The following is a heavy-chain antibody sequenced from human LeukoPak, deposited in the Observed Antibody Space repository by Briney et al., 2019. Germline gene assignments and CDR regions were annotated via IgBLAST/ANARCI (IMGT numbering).Heavy chain of an antibody. CDR1: GFTVSSNY. V-gene: IGHV3-66*01. J-gene: IGHJ6*02. D-gene: IGHD6-13*01. CDR2: IYSGGST. CDR3: ARDHAGYSSSWFLDV. Sequence: GGSLRLSCAASGFTVSSNYMSWVRQAPGKGLEWVSVIYSGGSTYYADSVKGRFTISRDNSKNTLYLQMNSLRAEDTAVYYCARDHAGYSSSWFLDVWGQGTTVTVSS.